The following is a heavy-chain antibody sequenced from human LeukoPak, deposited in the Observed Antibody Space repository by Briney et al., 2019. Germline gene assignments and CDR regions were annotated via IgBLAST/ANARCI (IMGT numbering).Heavy chain of an antibody. CDR3: AKDLTIAAAGTGWFDH. CDR2: IWYDGSNK. CDR1: GFTFSSYG. D-gene: IGHD6-13*01. V-gene: IGHV3-33*06. Sequence: GGSLRLSCAASGFTFSSYGMHWVRQAPGKGLEWVAVIWYDGSNKYYADSVKGRFTISRDNSKNTLYLQMNSLRAEDTAVYYCAKDLTIAAAGTGWFDHWFQATMVTVTS. J-gene: IGHJ5*02.